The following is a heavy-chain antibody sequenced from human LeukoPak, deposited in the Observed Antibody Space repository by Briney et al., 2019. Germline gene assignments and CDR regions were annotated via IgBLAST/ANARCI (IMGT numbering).Heavy chain of an antibody. CDR1: GGSISSGGYY. J-gene: IGHJ4*02. CDR3: ARATDYGGADY. Sequence: PSETLSLTCTVSGGSISSGGYYWSWICQHPGKGLEWIGYIYYSGSTYYNPSLKSRVTISVDTSKNQFSLKLSSVTAADTAVYYCARATDYGGADYWGQGTLVTVSS. V-gene: IGHV4-31*03. D-gene: IGHD4-17*01. CDR2: IYYSGST.